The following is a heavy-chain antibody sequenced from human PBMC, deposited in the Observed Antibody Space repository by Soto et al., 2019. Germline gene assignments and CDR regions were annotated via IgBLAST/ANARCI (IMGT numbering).Heavy chain of an antibody. D-gene: IGHD3-3*01. CDR1: GFTFSNYG. CDR3: VRDVGPITIFGEALSGYFDS. CDR2: IKYDGSEK. J-gene: IGHJ4*02. Sequence: PGGSLRLSCAASGFTFSNYGMSWVRQAPGKGPEWVASIKYDGSEKYYVDSVKGRFTVSRDNAKNSLSMHLNSLRADDTAVYYCVRDVGPITIFGEALSGYFDSWGQGTLVTVSS. V-gene: IGHV3-7*03.